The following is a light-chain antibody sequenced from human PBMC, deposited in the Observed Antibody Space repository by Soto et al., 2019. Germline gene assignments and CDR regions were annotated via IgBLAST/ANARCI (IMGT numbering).Light chain of an antibody. CDR3: STDKSSSTLCV. Sequence: QSALPQPASVCGSPGQSSTISCTGTSSDVGGYNYGSWLQQNPGKAPKHMIYEVSNRPSGVYNRFSGSKSNNTASLTISGLQAEYEADYYCSTDKSSSTLCVFGTGTKVTVL. V-gene: IGLV2-14*01. CDR2: EVS. J-gene: IGLJ1*01. CDR1: SSDVGGYNY.